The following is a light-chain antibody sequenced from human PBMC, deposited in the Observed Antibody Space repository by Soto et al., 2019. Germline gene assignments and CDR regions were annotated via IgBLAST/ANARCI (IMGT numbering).Light chain of an antibody. J-gene: IGLJ1*01. CDR1: ASDVGAYDY. CDR2: EVT. CDR3: GSYSSDNTYV. V-gene: IGLV2-14*01. Sequence: QSVLAQPASVSGCPGQSITISCTGTASDVGAYDYVSWYQQHPGTAPKLMIYEVTNRPSGVSDRFSGSKSGNTASLSISGLQADDEADYYCGSYSSDNTYVFGTGTKVTVL.